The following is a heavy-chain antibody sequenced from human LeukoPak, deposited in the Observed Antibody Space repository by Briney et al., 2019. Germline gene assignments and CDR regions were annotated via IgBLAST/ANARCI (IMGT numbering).Heavy chain of an antibody. V-gene: IGHV4-39*01. Sequence: SETLSLTCTVSGGSISSSSYYWGWISQPPGKGLEWIGSIYYSGSTYYNPSLKSRVTISVDTSKNQFSLKLSSVTAADTAVNYCARRGVRATDAFDIWGQGTMVTVSS. CDR1: GGSISSSSYY. CDR2: IYYSGST. J-gene: IGHJ3*02. CDR3: ARRGVRATDAFDI. D-gene: IGHD1-26*01.